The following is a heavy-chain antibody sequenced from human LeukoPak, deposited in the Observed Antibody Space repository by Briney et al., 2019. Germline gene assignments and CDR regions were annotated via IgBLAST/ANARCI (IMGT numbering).Heavy chain of an antibody. J-gene: IGHJ4*02. CDR3: AKVHYDFWSGYYPPFDH. D-gene: IGHD3-3*01. CDR2: ISGSGGST. V-gene: IGHV3-23*01. CDR1: GFTFSNYA. Sequence: GGSLRLSCAASGFTFSNYAMSWVRQAPGKGLEWVSAISGSGGSTYYADSVKGRFTISRDSSKNTLYLQMNSLRAEDTAAYYCAKVHYDFWSGYYPPFDHWGQGTLVTVSS.